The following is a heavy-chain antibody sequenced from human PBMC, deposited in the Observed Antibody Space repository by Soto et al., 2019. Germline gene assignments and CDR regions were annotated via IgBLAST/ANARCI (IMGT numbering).Heavy chain of an antibody. V-gene: IGHV4-31*03. CDR1: GGSISSGGYY. CDR3: ARGRGYGGIHFDY. J-gene: IGHJ4*02. Sequence: QVQLQESGPGLVKPSQTLSLTCTVSGGSISSGGYYWSWIRQHPGKGLEWIGYIYYSGSTYYNPSLKSRVTISVDTSKNQFSLKLSSVTATDTAVYYCARGRGYGGIHFDYWGQGTLVTVSS. D-gene: IGHD4-17*01. CDR2: IYYSGST.